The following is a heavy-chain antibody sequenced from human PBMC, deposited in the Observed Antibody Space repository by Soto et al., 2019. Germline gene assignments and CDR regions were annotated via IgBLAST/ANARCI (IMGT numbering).Heavy chain of an antibody. D-gene: IGHD6-25*01. J-gene: IGHJ4*02. CDR1: GGTFSGYA. CDR3: ATRGLGVPSPPYFDN. CDR2: FVPLFGTT. V-gene: IGHV1-69*01. Sequence: QLVQSGSEVKKPGSSVKVSCQASGGTFSGYALTWVRQAPGQGLEWMGEFVPLFGTTNYAQKFPGRITITADESTSTAYMELSTLRSDDTAVYYCATRGLGVPSPPYFDNWGQGTLVTVSS.